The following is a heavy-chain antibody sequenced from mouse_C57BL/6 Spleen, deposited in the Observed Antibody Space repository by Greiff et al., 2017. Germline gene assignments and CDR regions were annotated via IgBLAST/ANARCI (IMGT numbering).Heavy chain of an antibody. V-gene: IGHV1-52*01. CDR3: ARARGWYYFDY. D-gene: IGHD1-1*02. CDR1: GYTFTSYW. J-gene: IGHJ2*01. Sequence: QVQLQQPGAELVRPGSSVKLSCKASGYTFTSYWMHWVKQRPVQGLEWIGNIDPSGGETHYNKKFKDKATLTVDKSSSTAYMQLSSLTSEDSAVYCCARARGWYYFDYWGQGTTLTVSS. CDR2: IDPSGGET.